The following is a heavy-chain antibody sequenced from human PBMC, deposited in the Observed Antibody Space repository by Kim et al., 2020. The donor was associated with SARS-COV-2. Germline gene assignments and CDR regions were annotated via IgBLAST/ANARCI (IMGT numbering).Heavy chain of an antibody. CDR3: ARLTWVAVADY. CDR2: IYYSGST. V-gene: IGHV4-39*01. Sequence: SETLSLTCTVSGGSISSSSYYWGWIRQPPGKGLEWIGSIYYSGSTYYNPSLKSRVTISVDTSKNQFSLKLSSVTAADTAVYYCARLTWVAVADYWGQGTLVTVSS. D-gene: IGHD6-19*01. CDR1: GGSISSSSYY. J-gene: IGHJ4*02.